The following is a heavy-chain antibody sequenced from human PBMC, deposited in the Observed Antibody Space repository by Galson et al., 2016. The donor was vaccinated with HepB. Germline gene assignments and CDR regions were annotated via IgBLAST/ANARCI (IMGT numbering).Heavy chain of an antibody. J-gene: IGHJ4*02. D-gene: IGHD3-16*01. V-gene: IGHV3-7*01. CDR3: ARGSDYVWGSLSYFDY. Sequence: SLRLSCAVSGLTFNIQYMSWVRQAPGKGLEWVANIEKDGSEENYVDSVKGRFTISRDNAKNSAYLQMNSLRAEDTAVYYCARGSDYVWGSLSYFDYWGQGTLVTVSS. CDR2: IEKDGSEE. CDR1: GLTFNIQY.